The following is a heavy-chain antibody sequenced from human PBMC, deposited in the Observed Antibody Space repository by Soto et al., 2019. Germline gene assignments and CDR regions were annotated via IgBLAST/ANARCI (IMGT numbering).Heavy chain of an antibody. D-gene: IGHD3-10*01. CDR1: GGCFSGYY. J-gene: IGHJ6*02. CDR2: INHSGST. V-gene: IGHV4-34*01. CDR3: ANHPYYYGLGSYYDYYHYYGMVV. Sequence: SETLSLTCAVYGGCFSGYYRSWIRQPPEKEMEWIGEINHSGSTNYNPSLKSRVTISVDTSKNQFSLTLSSVTAADTAVYYCANHPYYYGLGSYYDYYHYYGMVVWDQGTMVTVSS.